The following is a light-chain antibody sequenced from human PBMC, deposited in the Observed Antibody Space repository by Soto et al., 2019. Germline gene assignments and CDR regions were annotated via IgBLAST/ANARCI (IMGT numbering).Light chain of an antibody. CDR2: ATS. V-gene: IGKV1-27*01. Sequence: DIQMTQSPSSLSASVGDRVTITCRASQGISDYLAWYQQKPGKVPKLLIYATSTLQSGVPSRFSGSGSGTDFTLTISSLQPEDVATYYCQKYNSAPLFTFGPGTKVDIK. CDR3: QKYNSAPLFT. CDR1: QGISDY. J-gene: IGKJ3*01.